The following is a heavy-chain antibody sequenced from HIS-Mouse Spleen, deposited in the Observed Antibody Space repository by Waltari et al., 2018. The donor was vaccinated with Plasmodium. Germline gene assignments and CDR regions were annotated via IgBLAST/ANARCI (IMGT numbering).Heavy chain of an antibody. CDR2: INPNGGGT. D-gene: IGHD6-13*01. CDR1: GYTFTGYY. V-gene: IGHV1-2*02. CDR3: ARVLGYKAAAGTFVEYFQH. Sequence: QVQLVQSGAEVKKPGASVKVSCKASGYTFTGYYMHWVRQAPGQGLEWRGRINPNGGGTNYAQKFQGMVTMTRDTSSSTAYMELSRLRSDDTAVYYCARVLGYKAAAGTFVEYFQHWGQGTLVTVSS. J-gene: IGHJ1*01.